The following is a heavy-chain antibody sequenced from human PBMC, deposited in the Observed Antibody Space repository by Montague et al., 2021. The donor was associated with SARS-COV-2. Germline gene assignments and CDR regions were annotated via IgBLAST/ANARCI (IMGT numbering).Heavy chain of an antibody. Sequence: SETLSLTCAVYGGSFSGFFWSWIRQPPGKGLEWIAEINDRGVTNXNYNPSLGSRVTISADTSKSQFSLKLSSVTAADTGVYYCARWDPQTLTLIGLRGKSASDYWGQGTLVTVSS. D-gene: IGHD4-23*01. CDR3: ARWDPQTLTLIGLRGKSASDY. J-gene: IGHJ4*02. V-gene: IGHV4-34*01. CDR1: GGSFSGFF. CDR2: INDRGVTNX.